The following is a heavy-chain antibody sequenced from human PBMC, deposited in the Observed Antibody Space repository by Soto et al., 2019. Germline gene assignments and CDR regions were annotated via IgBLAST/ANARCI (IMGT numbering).Heavy chain of an antibody. D-gene: IGHD5-18*01. Sequence: PAGSLRLSCAAYGFTFNDYAVTWVRQAPGKGLEWVAVISYDGRDTYYADSVKGRFTIYRDNSKNTLSLHMDRLRTEDTAVYCWAIGVSDGETAMGVFDYGGQGTMVTVYS. J-gene: IGHJ4*02. CDR2: ISYDGRDT. V-gene: IGHV3-30*03. CDR1: GFTFNDYA. CDR3: AIGVSDGETAMGVFDY.